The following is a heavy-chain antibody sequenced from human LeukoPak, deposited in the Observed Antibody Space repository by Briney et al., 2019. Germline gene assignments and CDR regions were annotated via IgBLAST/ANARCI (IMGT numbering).Heavy chain of an antibody. V-gene: IGHV1-18*01. Sequence: ASVKVSCKASGYTFTSYGISWVRQAPGQRLEGRGWISAYNGNTNYAQKLQGRVTMTTDTSTSTAYMELRSLRSDDTAVYYCARGHNWNDVYDYWGQGTLVTVSS. CDR3: ARGHNWNDVYDY. J-gene: IGHJ4*02. CDR2: ISAYNGNT. CDR1: GYTFTSYG. D-gene: IGHD1-1*01.